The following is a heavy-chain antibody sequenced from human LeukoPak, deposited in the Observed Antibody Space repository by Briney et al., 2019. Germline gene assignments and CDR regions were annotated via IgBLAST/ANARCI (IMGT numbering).Heavy chain of an antibody. CDR3: ASSRGYTSGLWYYYMDV. Sequence: PSETLSLTCAVYGGSFSGYYWSWIRQPPGKGMGLIGEINNSGTTNSNPSLKGRVTISVDTFKNQISLKLSSMTAADTAVYYCASSRGYTSGLWYYYMDVWGKGTTVTVSS. V-gene: IGHV4-34*01. CDR2: INNSGTT. J-gene: IGHJ6*03. D-gene: IGHD6-25*01. CDR1: GGSFSGYY.